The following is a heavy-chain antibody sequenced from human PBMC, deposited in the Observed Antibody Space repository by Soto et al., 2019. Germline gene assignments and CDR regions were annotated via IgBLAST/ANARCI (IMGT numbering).Heavy chain of an antibody. CDR1: GFTFSSYW. CDR2: IKADGTEK. D-gene: IGHD5-12*01. CDR3: VTAVRGYNANGDL. Sequence: LRLSCVGSGFTFSSYWMGWVRQTPGKGLEWVATIKADGTEKYYVDSVEGRFTFSRDNAKTSVYLEMNSLRAEDTAVYYCVTAVRGYNANGDLWGQGTTVTVSS. V-gene: IGHV3-7*03. J-gene: IGHJ6*02.